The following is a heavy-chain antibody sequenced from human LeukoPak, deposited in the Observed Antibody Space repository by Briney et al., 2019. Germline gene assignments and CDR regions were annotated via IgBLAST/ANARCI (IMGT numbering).Heavy chain of an antibody. CDR2: LSSSSSYI. J-gene: IGHJ6*04. D-gene: IGHD5-18*01. V-gene: IGHV3-21*01. Sequence: SGGSLRLSRGASGFTFSSYSMNWVRQAPGKGLEWVSSLSSSSSYIYYADSVKGRFTIAWDNAKNSLYLQMNSLRAEDAAVYYCARDEDTARAPPSYYYGMDVWGKGTTVTVSS. CDR3: ARDEDTARAPPSYYYGMDV. CDR1: GFTFSSYS.